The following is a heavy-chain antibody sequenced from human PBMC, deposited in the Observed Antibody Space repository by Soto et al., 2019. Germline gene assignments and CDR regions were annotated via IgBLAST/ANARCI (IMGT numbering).Heavy chain of an antibody. Sequence: AAVPVSCKASVYTFTSYGIRWVRLAPGQALEWIGWISAFTGHTNYAQKLQGRVTMTTHTSKTTAYQDLRNLRSDHTAVYYRATGGPRHRLLWFAPWSPGT. CDR1: VYTFTSYG. D-gene: IGHD2-15*01. V-gene: IGHV1-18*01. CDR2: ISAFTGHT. J-gene: IGHJ5*02. CDR3: ATGGPRHRLLWFAP.